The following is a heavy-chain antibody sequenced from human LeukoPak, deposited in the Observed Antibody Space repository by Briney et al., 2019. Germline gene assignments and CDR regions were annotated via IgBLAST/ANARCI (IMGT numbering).Heavy chain of an antibody. V-gene: IGHV3-48*03. Sequence: QAGGSLRLSCSASGFTFSSYEMMWVRQAPGKGLEWVSYIGSSGSTIFYADSVKGRFTISRDSAKNSIYLQMNSLRAEDSAVYHCARDRRCSNGVCYLDFGYWGQGTLVTVSS. D-gene: IGHD2-8*01. CDR2: IGSSGSTI. CDR1: GFTFSSYE. J-gene: IGHJ4*02. CDR3: ARDRRCSNGVCYLDFGY.